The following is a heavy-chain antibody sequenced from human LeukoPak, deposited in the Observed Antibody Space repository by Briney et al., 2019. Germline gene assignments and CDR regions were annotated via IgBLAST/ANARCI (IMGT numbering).Heavy chain of an antibody. CDR3: AKSRGYYYYYMDV. J-gene: IGHJ6*03. CDR2: ITWDGGGT. Sequence: GGSLRLSCAASGFTFDDYAIHWVCQAPGKGLEWVSLITWDGGGTYYADSVKGRFTISRDNSKNSLYLQMNSLRPEDTALYYCAKSRGYYYYYMDVWGKGTTVTVSS. V-gene: IGHV3-43D*03. D-gene: IGHD3-10*01. CDR1: GFTFDDYA.